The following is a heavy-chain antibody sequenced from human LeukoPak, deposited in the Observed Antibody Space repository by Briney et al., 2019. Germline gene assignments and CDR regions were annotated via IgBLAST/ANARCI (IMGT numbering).Heavy chain of an antibody. V-gene: IGHV3-30*02. Sequence: GGSLRLSCAASGFTFSSYGMHWVRQAPGKGLEWVAFIRYDGSNKYYADSVKGRFTISRDNAKNSLYLQMNSLRAEDTAVYYCARTAFFYYYYMDVWGKGTTVTVSS. CDR1: GFTFSSYG. CDR3: ARTAFFYYYYMDV. CDR2: IRYDGSNK. J-gene: IGHJ6*03.